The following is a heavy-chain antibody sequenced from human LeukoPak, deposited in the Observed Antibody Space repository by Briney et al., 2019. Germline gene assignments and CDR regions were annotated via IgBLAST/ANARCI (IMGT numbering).Heavy chain of an antibody. CDR1: GYTFTSYD. CDR2: MNPNSGNT. V-gene: IGHV1-8*01. J-gene: IGHJ5*02. Sequence: ASVKVSCKASGYTFTSYDINWVRQATGQGLEWMGWMNPNSGNTGYAQKFQGRVTMTRNTSISTAYMELSSLRAEDTAVYYCAKRDYSDSSTFSPLFQSWGQGTLVTVSS. CDR3: AKRDYSDSSTFSPLFQS. D-gene: IGHD3-22*01.